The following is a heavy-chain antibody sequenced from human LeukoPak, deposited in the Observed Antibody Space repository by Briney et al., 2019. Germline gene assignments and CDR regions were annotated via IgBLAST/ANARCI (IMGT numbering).Heavy chain of an antibody. J-gene: IGHJ3*02. CDR1: GGSFSGYY. D-gene: IGHD6-13*01. Sequence: SETLSLTCTVSGGSFSGYYWSWIRQPPGKGLEWIGEINHSGSTNYNPSLKGRVTISVDTSKNQFSLKLGSVTAADTAVYYCASSLAAAGSGAFDIWGQGTMVTVSS. CDR2: INHSGST. CDR3: ASSLAAAGSGAFDI. V-gene: IGHV4-34*01.